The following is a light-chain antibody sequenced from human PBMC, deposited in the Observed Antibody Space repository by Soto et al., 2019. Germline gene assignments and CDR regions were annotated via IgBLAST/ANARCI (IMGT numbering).Light chain of an antibody. CDR2: DVS. CDR3: QHYTNYPWT. CDR1: QSISSW. J-gene: IGKJ1*01. Sequence: DIQMNQSPPTLSASVGDRVTITCRASQSISSWLAWYQQRPGKAPNLLIYDVSSLESGVPSRFSGRGSGTEFTLTISSLQPDDFATYYCQHYTNYPWTFGQGTKVEIK. V-gene: IGKV1-5*01.